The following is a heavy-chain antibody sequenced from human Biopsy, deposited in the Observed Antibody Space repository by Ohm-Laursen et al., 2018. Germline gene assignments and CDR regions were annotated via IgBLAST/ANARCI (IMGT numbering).Heavy chain of an antibody. CDR1: GESFNGCY. J-gene: IGHJ6*02. CDR2: INHSGRT. D-gene: IGHD3-22*01. Sequence: SETLSLTCAVYGESFNGCYWSWIRQTSGKGLEWIGEINHSGRTNYNPSLKSRVTISVDTSKNQFSLKVRSVTAADTAVYYCVRGVDYYDPYHYYALDVWGQGTTVTVSS. CDR3: VRGVDYYDPYHYYALDV. V-gene: IGHV4-34*01.